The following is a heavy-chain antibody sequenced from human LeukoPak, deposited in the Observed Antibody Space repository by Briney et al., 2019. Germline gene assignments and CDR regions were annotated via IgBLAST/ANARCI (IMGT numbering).Heavy chain of an antibody. CDR1: GFTFSSYG. Sequence: PGRSLRLSCAASGFTFSSYGMHWVRQAPGKGLEWVAVIWYDGSNKYYADSVKGRFTISRDNSKNTLYLQMNSLRAEDTAVYYCAKAHGSGSYYPLDYWGQGTLVTVSS. D-gene: IGHD3-10*01. V-gene: IGHV3-33*06. J-gene: IGHJ4*02. CDR2: IWYDGSNK. CDR3: AKAHGSGSYYPLDY.